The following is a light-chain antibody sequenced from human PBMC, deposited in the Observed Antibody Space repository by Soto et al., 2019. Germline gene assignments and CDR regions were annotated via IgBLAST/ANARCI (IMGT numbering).Light chain of an antibody. CDR1: SSDVGGYNF. J-gene: IGLJ2*01. Sequence: QSALTQPASVSGSPGQSITISCTGTSSDVGGYNFVSWYQQHPGKAPKLMLYNVYDRPSGISHRFSGSRSGTTASLAISGLQAEDEAHYYCNSYTSSSTLVFGGGTKLTVL. CDR3: NSYTSSSTLV. V-gene: IGLV2-14*03. CDR2: NVY.